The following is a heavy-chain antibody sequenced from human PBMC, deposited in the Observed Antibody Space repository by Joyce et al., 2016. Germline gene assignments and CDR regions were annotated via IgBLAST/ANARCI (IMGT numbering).Heavy chain of an antibody. J-gene: IGHJ4*02. CDR1: GYTFTTYY. V-gene: IGHV1-46*01. Sequence: QVQLVQSGAEVKKPGASVKVSCKASGYTFTTYYIHWLRQAPGQGLEWRGIVNPVGGSTTYAQRFQGRVTLTTDTSTSTVYMELSILSSDDTALYYCARAVAASGGYYFDSWGQGTLVTVSS. D-gene: IGHD6-13*01. CDR3: ARAVAASGGYYFDS. CDR2: VNPVGGST.